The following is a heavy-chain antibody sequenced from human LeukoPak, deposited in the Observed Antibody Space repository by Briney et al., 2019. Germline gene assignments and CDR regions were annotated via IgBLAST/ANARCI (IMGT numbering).Heavy chain of an antibody. D-gene: IGHD1-14*01. CDR1: GYSISSGYY. CDR3: ARTNPPDAFDI. V-gene: IGHV4-38-2*02. Sequence: SETLSLTCTVSGYSISSGYYWGWIRQPPGKGLEWIGSIYHSGSTYYNPSLKSRVTISVDTSKNQFSLKLSSVTAADTAVYYCARTNPPDAFDIWGQGTMVTVSS. J-gene: IGHJ3*02. CDR2: IYHSGST.